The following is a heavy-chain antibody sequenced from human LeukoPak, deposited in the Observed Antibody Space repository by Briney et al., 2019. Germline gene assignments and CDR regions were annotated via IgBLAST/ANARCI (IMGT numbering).Heavy chain of an antibody. CDR2: ISSSGSTI. J-gene: IGHJ4*02. CDR1: GFTFSDYY. CDR3: ARSQTPITIFKVVTNPFDY. D-gene: IGHD3-3*01. Sequence: GGSLRPSCAASGFTFSDYYMSWIRQAPGKGLEWVSYISSSGSTIYYADSVKGRFTISRDNAKNSLYLQMNSLRAEDTAVYYCARSQTPITIFKVVTNPFDYWGQGTLVTVSS. V-gene: IGHV3-11*04.